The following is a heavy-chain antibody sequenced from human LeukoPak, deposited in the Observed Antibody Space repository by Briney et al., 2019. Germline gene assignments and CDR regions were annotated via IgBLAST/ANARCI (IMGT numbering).Heavy chain of an antibody. Sequence: GGSLRLSCAASGFTFSTYGMHWVRQAPGKGLEWVAVIWHDGSKKYYADSVKGRFTISRDNSKNTLYLQMNSLRVEDTAVYYCARARYCSSTSCYEGFDYWGQGTLVTVSS. CDR1: GFTFSTYG. V-gene: IGHV3-33*01. D-gene: IGHD2-2*01. CDR2: IWHDGSKK. CDR3: ARARYCSSTSCYEGFDY. J-gene: IGHJ4*02.